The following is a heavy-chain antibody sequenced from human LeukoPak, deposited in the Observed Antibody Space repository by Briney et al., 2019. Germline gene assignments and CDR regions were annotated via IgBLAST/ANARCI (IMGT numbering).Heavy chain of an antibody. D-gene: IGHD2-8*01. CDR2: LYYGGTT. V-gene: IGHV4-31*11. CDR3: ARSSGPCSNGVCYVCDL. CDR1: GAALSSGGSY. Sequence: PSQTLSLTCAVSGAALSSGGSYWAWIRQVPGGGLDWIGPLYYGGTTYYNPSLQSRVNEPVDASRNELSLPVTSVTAADTAIYYCARSSGPCSNGVCYVCDLWGKGTRITVSS. J-gene: IGHJ4*02.